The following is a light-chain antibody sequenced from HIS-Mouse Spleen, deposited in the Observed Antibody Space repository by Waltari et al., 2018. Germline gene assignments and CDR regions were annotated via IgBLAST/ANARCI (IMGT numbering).Light chain of an antibody. CDR3: QSADSSGTYSVV. J-gene: IGLJ2*01. Sequence: SYELTQPPSVSVSPGQTARITCSGDALPKQYAYWYQQKPGQAPVLVIYKDSERPSGIPGRFSGSSSGTTVTLTISGVQAEDEADDYCQSADSSGTYSVVFGGGTKLTVL. CDR1: ALPKQY. CDR2: KDS. V-gene: IGLV3-25*03.